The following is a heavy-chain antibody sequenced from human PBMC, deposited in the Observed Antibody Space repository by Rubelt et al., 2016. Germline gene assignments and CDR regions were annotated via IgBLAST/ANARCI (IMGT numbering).Heavy chain of an antibody. CDR3: AREQETTVTIEGVLGY. CDR1: GYTFTSYY. CDR2: INPSGGST. J-gene: IGHJ4*02. D-gene: IGHD4-17*01. V-gene: IGHV1-46*01. Sequence: QVQLVQSGAEVKKPGASVKVSCKASGYTFTSYYMHWVRQAPGQGLEWMGIINPSGGSTSYAQKCQGRVTMTMDTSTSTVYMELSSLRSEDTAVYYCAREQETTVTIEGVLGYWGQGTLVTVSS.